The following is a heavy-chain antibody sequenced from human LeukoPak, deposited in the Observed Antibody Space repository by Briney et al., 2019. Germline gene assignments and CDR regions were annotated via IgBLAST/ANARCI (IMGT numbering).Heavy chain of an antibody. D-gene: IGHD5-18*01. CDR1: GFTFISYG. V-gene: IGHV3-23*01. Sequence: QAGGSLRLSCAASGFTFISYGMSWVRQAPGKGLEWVSGITGSGGSTYYADSVKGRFTISRDNSKNTLYLQMNSLRADDTAVYYCARDHVGYNYGYNYWGQGTLVTVSS. CDR3: ARDHVGYNYGYNY. CDR2: ITGSGGST. J-gene: IGHJ4*02.